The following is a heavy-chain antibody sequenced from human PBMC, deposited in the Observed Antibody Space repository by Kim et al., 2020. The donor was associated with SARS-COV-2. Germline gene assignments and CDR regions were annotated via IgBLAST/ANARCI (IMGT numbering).Heavy chain of an antibody. V-gene: IGHV3-21*04. CDR1: GFTFSSYS. Sequence: GGSLRLSCAASGFTFSSYSMNWVRQAPGKGLEWVSSISSSSSYIYYADSVKGRFTISRDNAKNSLYLQMNSLRAEDTAVYYCARLYVWGSYRYTLNLGAFDYWGQGTLVTVSS. CDR3: ARLYVWGSYRYTLNLGAFDY. CDR2: ISSSSSYI. J-gene: IGHJ4*02. D-gene: IGHD3-16*02.